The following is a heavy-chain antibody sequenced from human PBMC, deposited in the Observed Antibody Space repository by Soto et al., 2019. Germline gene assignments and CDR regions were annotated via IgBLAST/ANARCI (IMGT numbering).Heavy chain of an antibody. CDR1: GFSLSTSGVG. Sequence: QITLKESGPTLVKPTQTLTLTCTFSGFSLSTSGVGVGWIRQPPGKALEWLALIYWDDDKRYSPSLKSRLTITQDPSKTPAVLTTTNMDPADRATYYCAHKRGYYDFWSGYAPWGQGTLGTVSS. J-gene: IGHJ5*02. CDR3: AHKRGYYDFWSGYAP. V-gene: IGHV2-5*02. CDR2: IYWDDDK. D-gene: IGHD3-3*01.